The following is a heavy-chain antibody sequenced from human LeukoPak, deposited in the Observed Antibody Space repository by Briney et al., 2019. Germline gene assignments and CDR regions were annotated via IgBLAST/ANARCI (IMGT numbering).Heavy chain of an antibody. CDR1: GGSISSSSYY. CDR3: ARHTLDY. J-gene: IGHJ4*02. Sequence: KPSETLSLTCTVSGGSISSSSYYWGWIRQPPGKGLEWTGSIYYSGSTYYNPSLKSRVTISVDTSKNQFSLKLSSVTAADTAVYYCARHTLDYWGQGTLVTVSS. CDR2: IYYSGST. V-gene: IGHV4-39*01.